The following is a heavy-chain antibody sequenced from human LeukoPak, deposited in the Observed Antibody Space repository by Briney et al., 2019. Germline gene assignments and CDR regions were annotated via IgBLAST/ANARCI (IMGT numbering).Heavy chain of an antibody. J-gene: IGHJ4*02. CDR2: ISYDGSNK. D-gene: IGHD2-15*01. V-gene: IGHV3-30-3*01. Sequence: HPGGSLRLSCAASGFTFSSYAMHWVRQAPGKGLEWVAVISYDGSNKYYADSVKGRFTISRDNSKNTLYLQMNSLKTEDTGVYYCTTVSVVVVSTTGGTFWGQGTLVTVSS. CDR3: TTVSVVVVSTTGGTF. CDR1: GFTFSSYA.